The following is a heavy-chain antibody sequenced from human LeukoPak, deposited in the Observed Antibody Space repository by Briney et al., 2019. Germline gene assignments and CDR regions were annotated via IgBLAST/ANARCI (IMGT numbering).Heavy chain of an antibody. CDR1: GGSFSGYY. Sequence: SETLSLTRAIYGGSFSGYYWSWIRQPPGKGLEWIGEINHSGSTNYNPSLKSRVTISVDTSKNLFSLKLSSVTAADTAVYYCARARIFYCSSTSCYRNYYYYYMDVWGKGTTVTVSS. CDR2: INHSGST. J-gene: IGHJ6*03. CDR3: ARARIFYCSSTSCYRNYYYYYMDV. D-gene: IGHD2-2*01. V-gene: IGHV4-34*01.